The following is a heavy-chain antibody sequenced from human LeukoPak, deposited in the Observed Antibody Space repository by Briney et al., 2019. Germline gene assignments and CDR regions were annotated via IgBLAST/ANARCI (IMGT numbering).Heavy chain of an antibody. V-gene: IGHV3-30-3*01. CDR2: ISYDGSNE. J-gene: IGHJ4*02. D-gene: IGHD6-19*01. CDR3: ARDAVAGDYFDY. Sequence: GGSLRLSCEGSAFIFSGHWMNWVRQAPGKGLEWVAVISYDGSNEYYADSVKGRFTISRDNSKNTLYLQMNSLRAEDTAVYYCARDAVAGDYFDYWGQGTLVTVSS. CDR1: AFIFSGHW.